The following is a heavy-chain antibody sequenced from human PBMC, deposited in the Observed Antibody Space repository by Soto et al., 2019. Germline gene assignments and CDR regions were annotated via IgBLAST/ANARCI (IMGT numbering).Heavy chain of an antibody. J-gene: IGHJ3*02. CDR1: GITFSDYY. D-gene: IGHD3-9*01. V-gene: IGHV3-11*01. CDR2: ISARGGDTI. Sequence: QVQLVESGGGLVKPGGSLRLSCAASGITFSDYYMAWIRQAPGKGLEWVSYISARGGDTIFYADSVKGLFIIARDNAKNSVCMQMNRARAEGTDVYYCARCLNGLSTGYYCDAFDIWGQGTLVTVSS. CDR3: ARCLNGLSTGYYCDAFDI.